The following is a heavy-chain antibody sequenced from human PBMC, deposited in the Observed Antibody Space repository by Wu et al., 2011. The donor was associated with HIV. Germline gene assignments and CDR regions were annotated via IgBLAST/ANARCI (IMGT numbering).Heavy chain of an antibody. D-gene: IGHD5-12*01. CDR3: ARDPPGYPYFFDY. CDR2: IVPVLGGS. Sequence: QAQLVQSGAEVREPGSSVKVSCKASGGTLRKYAFSWVRQAPGQGLEWMGGIVPVLGGSNYARRFQGRVTITADESRTTVHMEVRSLRSDDTAVYYCARDPPGYPYFFDYWGQGTLVTVSS. J-gene: IGHJ4*02. V-gene: IGHV1-69*11. CDR1: GGTLRKYA.